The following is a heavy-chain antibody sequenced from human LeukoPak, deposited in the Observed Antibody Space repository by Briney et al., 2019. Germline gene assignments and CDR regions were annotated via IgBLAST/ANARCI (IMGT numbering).Heavy chain of an antibody. Sequence: SETLSLTCAVYGGSFSGYFWSWIRQPPGKGLEWIGEINHSGSTNYNPSLKSRVTISIDTSKNQFSLKLSSVTAADTAVYYCARLITLRPRIYCYYYMDVWGKGTTVTVSS. CDR1: GGSFSGYF. J-gene: IGHJ6*03. CDR2: INHSGST. D-gene: IGHD1-14*01. CDR3: ARLITLRPRIYCYYYMDV. V-gene: IGHV4-34*01.